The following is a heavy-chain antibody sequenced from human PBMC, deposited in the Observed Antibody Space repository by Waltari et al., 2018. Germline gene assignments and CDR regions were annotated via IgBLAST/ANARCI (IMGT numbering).Heavy chain of an antibody. J-gene: IGHJ4*02. Sequence: QVQLVQSGAEVKKPGASVKVSCKASGYTLTSSEINWVRQAPGQGLEWMGRIDPNRGTTGDAQRFQGRVTVTTNTSVSTVYMELSSLRSEDTAVYYCARGALDSWGFYSLDYWGQGTRVTVSS. CDR2: IDPNRGTT. CDR1: GYTLTSSE. CDR3: ARGALDSWGFYSLDY. D-gene: IGHD2-15*01. V-gene: IGHV1-8*02.